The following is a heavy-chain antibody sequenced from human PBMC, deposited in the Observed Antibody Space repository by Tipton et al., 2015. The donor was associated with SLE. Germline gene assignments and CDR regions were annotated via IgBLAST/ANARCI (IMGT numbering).Heavy chain of an antibody. D-gene: IGHD7-27*01. Sequence: SLRLSCAASGFTFSSYAMTWVRQAPGKGLEWVSVIYSGGSSTYYADSVRGRFTISRDNSQGTLYLQMNSLRVEDTAVYYCAKALGNWGLDYWGQGTLVTVSS. J-gene: IGHJ4*02. CDR3: AKALGNWGLDY. V-gene: IGHV3-23*03. CDR1: GFTFSSYA. CDR2: IYSGGSST.